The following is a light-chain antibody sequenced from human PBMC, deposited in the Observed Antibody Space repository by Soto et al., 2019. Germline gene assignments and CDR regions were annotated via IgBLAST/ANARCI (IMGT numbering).Light chain of an antibody. CDR1: QSISSW. Sequence: DIQMTQSPSTLSASVGDRVTITCRASQSISSWLAWYQQKPGKAPKLLIYDASSLESGVPSRFSGSGSGTEFTLTISSLQPDDFPTYYFQQYNSYSSTFGHGTKVDIK. CDR3: QQYNSYSST. CDR2: DAS. J-gene: IGKJ1*01. V-gene: IGKV1-5*01.